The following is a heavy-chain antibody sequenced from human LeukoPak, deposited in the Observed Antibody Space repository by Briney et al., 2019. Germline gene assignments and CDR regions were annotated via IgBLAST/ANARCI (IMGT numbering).Heavy chain of an antibody. D-gene: IGHD2-2*01. V-gene: IGHV1-2*02. CDR1: GYTFTGYY. Sequence: GASVTVSCKASGYTFTGYYMHWVRQAPGQGLEWMGWINPNSGGTNYAQKFQGRVTMTRDTSISTAYMELSRLRSDDTAVYYCARGRGSSTRYYYYYGMDVWGQGTTVTVSS. CDR2: INPNSGGT. J-gene: IGHJ6*02. CDR3: ARGRGSSTRYYYYYGMDV.